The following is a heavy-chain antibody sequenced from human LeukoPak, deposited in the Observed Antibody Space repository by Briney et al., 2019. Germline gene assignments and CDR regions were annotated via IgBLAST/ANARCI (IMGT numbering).Heavy chain of an antibody. D-gene: IGHD1-1*01. CDR1: GYTFTGYY. J-gene: IGHJ3*02. Sequence: GASLKVSCKASGYTFTGYYMHWVRQAPGQGLEWMGRINPNSGGTNYAQKFQGRVTMTRDTSISTAYMELSRLRSDDTAVHYCARARVNWRGAFDIWGQGTMVTVSS. CDR2: INPNSGGT. V-gene: IGHV1-2*06. CDR3: ARARVNWRGAFDI.